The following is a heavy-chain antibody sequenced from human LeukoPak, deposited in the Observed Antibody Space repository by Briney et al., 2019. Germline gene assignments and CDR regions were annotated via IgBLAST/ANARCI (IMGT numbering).Heavy chain of an antibody. V-gene: IGHV1-2*02. CDR3: ARSQFRTTNSGAWGFQP. CDR2: INPRNGET. CDR1: GYSLSDNY. D-gene: IGHD3-16*01. Sequence: ASVRVSCKASGYSLSDNYLHWVRQAPGQRLEWMAWINPRNGETKFAPRFQGRVTLTRDTSITAAYMELSRLRPDDTAVYYCARSQFRTTNSGAWGFQPWGQGTLVTVSS. J-gene: IGHJ1*01.